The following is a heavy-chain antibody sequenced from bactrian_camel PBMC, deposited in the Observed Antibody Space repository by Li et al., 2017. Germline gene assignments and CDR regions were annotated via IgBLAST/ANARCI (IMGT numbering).Heavy chain of an antibody. Sequence: HVQLVESGGGSAQAGGSPRLSCVASEYRGCTGWLRQVPGKEREGVAAIHTDGTTTYADSVKGRFTIAKANAENTLYLQMNSLKPEDTAMYYCAADLRVSCSLWSGAYTYWGQGTQVTVS. V-gene: IGHV3S53*01. J-gene: IGHJ4*01. CDR3: AADLRVSCSLWSGAYTY. CDR1: EYRGC. D-gene: IGHD1*01. CDR2: IHTDGTT.